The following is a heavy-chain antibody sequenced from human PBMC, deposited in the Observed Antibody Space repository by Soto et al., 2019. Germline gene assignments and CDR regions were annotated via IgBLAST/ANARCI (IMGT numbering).Heavy chain of an antibody. Sequence: GGSLRLSCAASGFTFRSYWVNWVRQAPGKGLQWVANINQDRSEKYYVDSVKGRVTISRDNAKNSLYLQMNSLRAEDTAVYYCARAPELLIVLDYWGQGTMVTVSS. CDR2: INQDRSEK. D-gene: IGHD1-26*01. V-gene: IGHV3-7*03. CDR1: GFTFRSYW. J-gene: IGHJ4*02. CDR3: ARAPELLIVLDY.